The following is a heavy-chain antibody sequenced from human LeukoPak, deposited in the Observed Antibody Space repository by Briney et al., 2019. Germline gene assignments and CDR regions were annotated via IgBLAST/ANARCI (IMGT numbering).Heavy chain of an antibody. D-gene: IGHD3-10*01. Sequence: GGSLRLSCAASGFTFSSYSMNWVRQAPGKGLEWVSSISSSSSYIYYADSVKGRFTISRDNAKNSLYLQMNSLRAEDTAVYYCARVFTMVRGAPYFDYWGQGTLVTVSS. CDR1: GFTFSSYS. J-gene: IGHJ4*02. V-gene: IGHV3-21*01. CDR3: ARVFTMVRGAPYFDY. CDR2: ISSSSSYI.